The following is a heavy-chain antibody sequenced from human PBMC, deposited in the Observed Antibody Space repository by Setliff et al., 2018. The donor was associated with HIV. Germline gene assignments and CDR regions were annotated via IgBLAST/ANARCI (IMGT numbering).Heavy chain of an antibody. CDR1: GGSISSSSYY. V-gene: IGHV4-39*02. D-gene: IGHD5-18*01. Sequence: NPSETLSLTCTVSGGSISSSSYYWGWIRQPPGKGLEWIGTIYYSGNTYYNPSLKSRVTISVDTSKNQISLKLSSVTAADTAVYYCARDVKGYIYGSTYWYFDLWGRGTLVTVSS. CDR3: ARDVKGYIYGSTYWYFDL. CDR2: IYYSGNT. J-gene: IGHJ2*01.